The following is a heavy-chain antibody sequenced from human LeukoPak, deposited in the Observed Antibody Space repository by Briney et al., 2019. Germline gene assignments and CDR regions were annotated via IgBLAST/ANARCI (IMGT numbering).Heavy chain of an antibody. CDR3: AKDKRAAAGTTGDY. Sequence: GGSLRLSCAASGFTFREYSMSWVRQAPGKGLEWVSNIRANGGDTYYTDSVKGRFTISRDNSKNTLYLQMNSLRAEDTAVYYCAKDKRAAAGTTGDYWGQGTLVTVSS. D-gene: IGHD6-13*01. CDR2: IRANGGDT. CDR1: GFTFREYS. V-gene: IGHV3-23*01. J-gene: IGHJ4*02.